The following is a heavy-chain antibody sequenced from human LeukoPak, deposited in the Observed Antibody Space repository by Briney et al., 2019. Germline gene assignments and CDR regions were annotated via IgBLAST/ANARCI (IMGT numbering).Heavy chain of an antibody. V-gene: IGHV1-69*01. D-gene: IGHD1-7*01. Sequence: GASVKVSCKASGGTFSSYAISWVRQAPGQGLEWMGGIIPIFGTANYAQKFQGRVTITADESTSTAYMALSSLRSEDTAVYYCARDQYNWNYAGHFQHWGQGTLVTVSS. CDR2: IIPIFGTA. CDR3: ARDQYNWNYAGHFQH. J-gene: IGHJ1*01. CDR1: GGTFSSYA.